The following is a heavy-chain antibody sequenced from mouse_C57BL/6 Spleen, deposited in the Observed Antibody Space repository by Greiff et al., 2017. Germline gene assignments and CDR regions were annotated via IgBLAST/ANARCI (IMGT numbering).Heavy chain of an antibody. CDR1: GYTFTSYW. V-gene: IGHV1-50*01. CDR2: IDPSDSYT. Sequence: QQSCKASGYTFTSYWMQWVKQRTGQGLEWIGEIDPSDSYTNYNQKFKGKATLTVDTSSSTAYMQLSSLTSEDSAVYYCARNYSGSSHGFAYWGQGTLVTVSA. J-gene: IGHJ3*01. D-gene: IGHD1-1*01. CDR3: ARNYSGSSHGFAY.